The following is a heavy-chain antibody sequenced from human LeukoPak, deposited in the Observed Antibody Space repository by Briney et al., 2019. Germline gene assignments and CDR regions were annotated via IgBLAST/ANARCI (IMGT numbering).Heavy chain of an antibody. CDR2: FDPEDGET. CDR1: GYTLTELS. D-gene: IGHD3-22*01. Sequence: ASVKVSCKVSGYTLTELSMHWVRQAPGKGLEWMGGFDPEDGETIYAQKFQGRVTMTEGTSTDTAYMELSSLRSEDTAVYYCARDRSGDYYDSSGYYYVYWFDPWGQGTLVTVSS. CDR3: ARDRSGDYYDSSGYYYVYWFDP. V-gene: IGHV1-24*01. J-gene: IGHJ5*02.